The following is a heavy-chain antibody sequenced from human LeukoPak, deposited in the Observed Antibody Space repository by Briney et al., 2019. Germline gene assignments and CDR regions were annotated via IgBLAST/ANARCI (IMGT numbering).Heavy chain of an antibody. D-gene: IGHD6-19*01. J-gene: IGHJ4*02. Sequence: PSETLSLTCTVSGGSISSYYWSWIRQPPGKGLEWIGYIYYSGSTNYNPSLKSRVTISVDTSKNPFSLKLSSVTAADTAVYYCARDRGRPVAGFDYWGQGTLVTVSS. CDR2: IYYSGST. CDR3: ARDRGRPVAGFDY. CDR1: GGSISSYY. V-gene: IGHV4-59*01.